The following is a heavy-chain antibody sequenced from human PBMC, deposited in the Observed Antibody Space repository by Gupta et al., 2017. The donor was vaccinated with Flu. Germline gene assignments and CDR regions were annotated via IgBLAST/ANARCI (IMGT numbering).Heavy chain of an antibody. CDR1: GYSFTTSW. D-gene: IGHD6-25*01. J-gene: IGHJ2*01. CDR2: FYPGDSDV. CDR3: ARPFSGNYWYFDL. Sequence: ASGYSFTTSWIGGVRQVPGRGLEWMGIFYPGDSDVRYSPSFQGQVTFSADTSISTAYLQWNSLKAADSAMYFCARPFSGNYWYFDLWGRGTLVTVSS. V-gene: IGHV5-51*01.